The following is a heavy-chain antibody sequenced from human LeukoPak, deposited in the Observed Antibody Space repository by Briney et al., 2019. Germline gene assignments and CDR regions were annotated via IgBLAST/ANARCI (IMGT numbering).Heavy chain of an antibody. CDR1: GGSITHYY. CDR2: IYLSGST. D-gene: IGHD3-16*01. J-gene: IGHJ3*02. Sequence: PSETLSLTCAVSGGSITHYYWSWIRQPPGKGLEWIGYIYLSGSTDYNPSLKSRVTISLDTSNNHFSLKLTSVTAADTAVYYCARDRNGGGAFDIWGQGTMVTVSS. V-gene: IGHV4-59*01. CDR3: ARDRNGGGAFDI.